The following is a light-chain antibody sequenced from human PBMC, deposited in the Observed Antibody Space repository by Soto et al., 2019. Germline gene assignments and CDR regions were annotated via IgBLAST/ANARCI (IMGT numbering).Light chain of an antibody. Sequence: DIQLTQSPSSLSASVEDRVTITRRVSQGISSYLNWYRQKPGKVPKLLIYSASNLQSGVPSRFSGSGSGTDFTLTISSLPPEDVATYYGKQNYNSLITFGQGTRLEIK. V-gene: IGKV1-27*01. CDR3: KQNYNSLIT. CDR2: SAS. J-gene: IGKJ5*01. CDR1: QGISSY.